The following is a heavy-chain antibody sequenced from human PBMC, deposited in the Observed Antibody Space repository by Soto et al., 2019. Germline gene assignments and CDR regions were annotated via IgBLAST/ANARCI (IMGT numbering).Heavy chain of an antibody. J-gene: IGHJ6*02. D-gene: IGHD2-15*01. CDR3: ARRGGGGNTQYYYGMDV. V-gene: IGHV1-69*12. Sequence: QVQLVQSGAEVKKPGSSVKVSCKASGGTFSSYAISWVRQAPGQGLEWMGGIIPIFGTANYAQKFQGRVTITADESTSTADMELSSLRSEDTAVYYCARRGGGGNTQYYYGMDVWGQGTTVTVSS. CDR2: IIPIFGTA. CDR1: GGTFSSYA.